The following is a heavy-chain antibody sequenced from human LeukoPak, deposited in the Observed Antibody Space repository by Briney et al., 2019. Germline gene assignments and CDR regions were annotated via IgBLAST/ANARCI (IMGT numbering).Heavy chain of an antibody. Sequence: SETLSLTCAVYGGSFSGYYWSWIRQPPGKGLEWIGEINHSGSTNYNPSLKSRVTISVDTSKNQFSLKLSSVTAADTAVYYCARGSSGWYWDYFDYWGQGTLVTVSS. CDR3: ARGSSGWYWDYFDY. CDR1: GGSFSGYY. J-gene: IGHJ4*02. CDR2: INHSGST. D-gene: IGHD6-19*01. V-gene: IGHV4-34*01.